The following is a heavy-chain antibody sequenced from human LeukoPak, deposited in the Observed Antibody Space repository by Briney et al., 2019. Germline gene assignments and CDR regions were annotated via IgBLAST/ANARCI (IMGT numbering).Heavy chain of an antibody. J-gene: IGHJ4*02. V-gene: IGHV4-31*03. CDR1: GGFFSTGGYY. CDR2: IYYSGNT. Sequence: SDTRSLTCTVSGGFFSTGGYYGSWIRQHPGKGLEWIGYIYYSGNTYYNPYLKSRVTISIDTSKNQFSLKLSSVTAADTAVYYCTRGYSSTWYEDNWGQGTLVTVSS. D-gene: IGHD6-13*01. CDR3: TRGYSSTWYEDN.